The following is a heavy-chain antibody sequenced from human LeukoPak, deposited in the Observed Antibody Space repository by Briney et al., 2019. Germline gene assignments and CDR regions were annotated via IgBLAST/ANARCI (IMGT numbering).Heavy chain of an antibody. CDR3: ARATGGYCSGGSCYSGYFQH. J-gene: IGHJ1*01. D-gene: IGHD2-15*01. Sequence: GGSLRLSCAASGFTFSSYGMHWPRQAPGKGLEWVAVIWYDGSNKYYADSVKGRFTISRDNSKNTLYLQMNCLRAEDTAVYYCARATGGYCSGGSCYSGYFQHWGQGTLVTVSS. V-gene: IGHV3-33*01. CDR2: IWYDGSNK. CDR1: GFTFSSYG.